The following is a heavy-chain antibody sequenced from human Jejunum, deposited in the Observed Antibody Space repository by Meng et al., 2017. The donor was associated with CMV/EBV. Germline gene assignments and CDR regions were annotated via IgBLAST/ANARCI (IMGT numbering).Heavy chain of an antibody. D-gene: IGHD3-22*01. Sequence: FSGYNMNWVRQAPGKGLEWISSISSSSTYIYYADSVKSRFTMSRDNAKSSLYLQMNNLRVEDTAVYYCARDTSPTYYYDSRSYDSWGQGTLVTVSS. V-gene: IGHV3-21*01. CDR2: ISSSSTYI. CDR3: ARDTSPTYYYDSRSYDS. J-gene: IGHJ4*02. CDR1: FSGYN.